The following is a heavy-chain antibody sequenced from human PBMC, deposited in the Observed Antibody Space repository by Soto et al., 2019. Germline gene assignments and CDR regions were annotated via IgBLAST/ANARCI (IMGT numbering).Heavy chain of an antibody. V-gene: IGHV3-11*06. Sequence: QMQLVESGGGLVKPGGSLRLSCAASGFNFGDYYMSWVRQAPGKGLEWVSFVSSTGSYTKYSDSVGGRFTVSRDNGKNSLHLQLNSLRVEDTAVYYCARLRVGVNWYFDLWGRGTLLTVSS. CDR1: GFNFGDYY. CDR2: VSSTGSYT. D-gene: IGHD1-26*01. J-gene: IGHJ2*01. CDR3: ARLRVGVNWYFDL.